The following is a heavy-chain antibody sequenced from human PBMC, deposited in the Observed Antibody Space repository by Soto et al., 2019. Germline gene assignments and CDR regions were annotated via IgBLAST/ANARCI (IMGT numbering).Heavy chain of an antibody. Sequence: ASVKVSCKASGYTFTSYDINWVRQATGQGLEWMGWINPNSGGTNYAQKFQGWVTMTRDTSISTAYMELSRLRSDDTAVYYCGRMGYDSSGYSESAFDIWGQGTMVTVSS. J-gene: IGHJ3*02. D-gene: IGHD3-22*01. CDR3: GRMGYDSSGYSESAFDI. V-gene: IGHV1-2*04. CDR1: GYTFTSYD. CDR2: INPNSGGT.